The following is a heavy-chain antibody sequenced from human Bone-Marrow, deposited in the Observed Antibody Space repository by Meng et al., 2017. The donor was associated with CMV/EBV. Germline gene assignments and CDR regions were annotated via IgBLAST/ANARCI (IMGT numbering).Heavy chain of an antibody. J-gene: IGHJ5*02. V-gene: IGHV1-69*04. D-gene: IGHD6-6*01. CDR2: IIPILGIA. CDR1: GGTFSSYT. CDR3: ARDLPGRGIAALYNWFDP. Sequence: SVKVSCKASGGTFSSYTISWVRRAPGQGLEWMGRIIPILGIANYAQKFQGRVTITADKSTSTAYMELSSLRSEDTAVYYCARDLPGRGIAALYNWFDPWGQGTLVTVSS.